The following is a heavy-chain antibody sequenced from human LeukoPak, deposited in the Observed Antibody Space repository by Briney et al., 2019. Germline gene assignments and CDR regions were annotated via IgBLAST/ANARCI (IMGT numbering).Heavy chain of an antibody. J-gene: IGHJ3*01. D-gene: IGHD4-23*01. CDR2: ITSTGRYI. Sequence: GGSLRLSCAASGFNFIDYTMNWVRQAPGKGLEWVSSITSTGRYIFYADSLKGRFTISRDNAKKSLYLQMNSLRAEDTAVYYCARLRNVGGNPHPFNVWGQGTTVTVSS. CDR3: ARLRNVGGNPHPFNV. CDR1: GFNFIDYT. V-gene: IGHV3-21*01.